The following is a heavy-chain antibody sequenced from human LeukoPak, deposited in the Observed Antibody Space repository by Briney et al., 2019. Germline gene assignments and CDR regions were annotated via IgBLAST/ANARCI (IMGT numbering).Heavy chain of an antibody. CDR3: ARESEGIFDY. Sequence: GGSLRLSCAASGFTFSSYAMHWVRQAPGKGLEWVAVISYDGSNKYYADSVKGRFTISRDNSKNTLYLQVNSLRAEDTAVYYCARESEGIFDYWGQGTLVTVSS. CDR1: GFTFSSYA. V-gene: IGHV3-30-3*01. CDR2: ISYDGSNK. J-gene: IGHJ4*02.